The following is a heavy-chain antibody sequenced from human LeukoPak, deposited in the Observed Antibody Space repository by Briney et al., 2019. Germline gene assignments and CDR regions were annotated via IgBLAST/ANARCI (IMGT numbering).Heavy chain of an antibody. CDR2: ISPSGGST. Sequence: ASVKVSCKASGYTFTSYYMHWVRQAPGQGLEWMGIISPSGGSTSYAQKFQGRVTMTRDMSTSTVYMELSSLRSEDTAVYYCARVLGPAYYYDSSGPTPLYYYYMDVWGKGTTVTVSS. V-gene: IGHV1-46*01. CDR1: GYTFTSYY. CDR3: ARVLGPAYYYDSSGPTPLYYYYMDV. D-gene: IGHD3-22*01. J-gene: IGHJ6*03.